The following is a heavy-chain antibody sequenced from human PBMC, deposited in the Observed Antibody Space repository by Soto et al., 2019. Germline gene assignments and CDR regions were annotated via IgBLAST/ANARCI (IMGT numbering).Heavy chain of an antibody. CDR3: AKDRSQGYSSSWDHPFELDP. D-gene: IGHD6-13*01. Sequence: PGGSLRLSCAASGFTFSSYAMSWVRQAPGKGLEWVSAISGSGGSTYYADSVKGRFTISRDNSKNTLYLQMNSLRAEDTAVYYCAKDRSQGYSSSWDHPFELDPWGQGTLVTVSS. CDR2: ISGSGGST. J-gene: IGHJ5*02. V-gene: IGHV3-23*01. CDR1: GFTFSSYA.